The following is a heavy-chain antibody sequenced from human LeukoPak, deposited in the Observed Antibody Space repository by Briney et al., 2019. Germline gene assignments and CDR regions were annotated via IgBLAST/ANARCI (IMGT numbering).Heavy chain of an antibody. CDR2: ITSRGIT. CDR1: GFTFSHYG. V-gene: IGHV3-23*01. Sequence: GGTLRLSCTASGFTFSHYGMNWVRQAPGKGLEWVSGITSRGITYYADSVKGRFTISRDSSKNTLYLQMNSLRAEDTAVYYCARQAESSGWFYFDYWGQGTLVTVSS. CDR3: ARQAESSGWFYFDY. D-gene: IGHD6-19*01. J-gene: IGHJ4*02.